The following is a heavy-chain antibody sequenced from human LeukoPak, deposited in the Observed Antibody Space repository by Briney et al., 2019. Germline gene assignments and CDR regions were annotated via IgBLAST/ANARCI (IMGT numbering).Heavy chain of an antibody. CDR2: ISGSSDNT. J-gene: IGHJ5*02. V-gene: IGHV3-23*01. CDR1: GFTFSSSA. D-gene: IGHD3-10*01. CDR3: AKSGSSRFDP. Sequence: GGSLRLSCTASGFTFSSSAVSWVRQAPGKGLEWVSDISGSSDNTHYADSVKGRFTISRDKSKNTLYLQMNTLRADDTAVYYCAKSGSSRFDPWGQGTLVTVSS.